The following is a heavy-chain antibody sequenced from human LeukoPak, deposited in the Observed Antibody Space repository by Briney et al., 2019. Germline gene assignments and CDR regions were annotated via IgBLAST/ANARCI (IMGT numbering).Heavy chain of an antibody. V-gene: IGHV4-39*01. CDR1: GGSISSSSYY. CDR2: IYYSGST. D-gene: IGHD3-10*01. Sequence: SETLSLTCTVSGGSISSSSYYWGWIRQPPGMGLECIGSIYYSGSTYYNPSLKSRVTISVDTSKNQFSLKLSSVTAADTAVYYCARQGGSGMRAFDIWGQGTMVTVSS. CDR3: ARQGGSGMRAFDI. J-gene: IGHJ3*02.